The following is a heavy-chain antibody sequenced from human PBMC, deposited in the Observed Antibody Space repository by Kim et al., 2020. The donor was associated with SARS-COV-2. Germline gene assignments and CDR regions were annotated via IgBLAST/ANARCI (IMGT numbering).Heavy chain of an antibody. Sequence: SETLSLTCAVYGGSFSGYYWSWIRQPPGKGLEWIGEINHSGSTNYNPSLKSRVTISVDTSKNQFSLKLSSVTAADTAVYYCARGQVPAATYYYYYMDVWGKGTTVTVSS. V-gene: IGHV4-34*01. CDR3: ARGQVPAATYYYYYMDV. CDR1: GGSFSGYY. J-gene: IGHJ6*03. CDR2: INHSGST. D-gene: IGHD2-2*01.